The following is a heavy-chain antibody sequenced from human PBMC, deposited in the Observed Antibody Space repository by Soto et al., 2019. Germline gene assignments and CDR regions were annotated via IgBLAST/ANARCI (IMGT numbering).Heavy chain of an antibody. CDR3: AADYDGLLS. J-gene: IGHJ5*02. CDR2: IVPIHDTT. D-gene: IGHD3-3*01. CDR1: RGTFSNYA. V-gene: IGHV1-69*01. Sequence: QVQLVQTGAEVKRPGSSVNVSCTASRGTFSNYAILWVRQAPGQGLEWMGGIVPIHDTTDYAQKFQGRVTITADEPSSTAYLELRSLRSEDTAVYYCAADYDGLLSWGQGTLVPVSS.